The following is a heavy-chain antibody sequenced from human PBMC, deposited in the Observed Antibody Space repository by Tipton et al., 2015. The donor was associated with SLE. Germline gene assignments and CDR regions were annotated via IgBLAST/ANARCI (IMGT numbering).Heavy chain of an antibody. CDR3: ARSGSYPYYYYMDV. Sequence: TLSLTCTVSGDSLSGYYWNWIRQPPGKGLEWIGEVNHGGSAYYSPSLQSRVSISVDTSKSQVSLNLSSVTAADTAVYYCARSGSYPYYYYMDVWGQGTLVTVSS. J-gene: IGHJ6*03. D-gene: IGHD1-26*01. CDR2: VNHGGSA. CDR1: GDSLSGYY. V-gene: IGHV4-34*01.